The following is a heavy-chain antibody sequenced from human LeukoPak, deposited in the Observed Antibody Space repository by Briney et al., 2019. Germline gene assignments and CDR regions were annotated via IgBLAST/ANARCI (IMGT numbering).Heavy chain of an antibody. CDR3: ARARRPYDILTAYDY. J-gene: IGHJ4*02. Sequence: GGSLRLSCAASGFTFSSYVMYWVRQAPGKGLEWVAVISYDGSNKYYADSMKGRFTISRDNSKNTMYLQMNSLRAEDTAVYYCARARRPYDILTAYDYWGQGTLVTVSS. D-gene: IGHD3-9*01. CDR1: GFTFSSYV. CDR2: ISYDGSNK. V-gene: IGHV3-30-3*01.